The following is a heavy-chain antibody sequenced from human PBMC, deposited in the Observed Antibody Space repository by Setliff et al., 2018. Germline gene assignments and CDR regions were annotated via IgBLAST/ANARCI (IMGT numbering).Heavy chain of an antibody. J-gene: IGHJ4*02. CDR1: GGSFSDYY. D-gene: IGHD3-10*01. Sequence: SETLSLTCTVYGGSFSDYYWGWVRQPPGKGLEWIGEINHSGSTNYIPSLKSRLTMSVDTSKNQFSLKLTSVTAADTAVYYCARVDFTMIQGVIGHWGQGTLVTVSS. V-gene: IGHV4-34*10. CDR2: INHSGST. CDR3: ARVDFTMIQGVIGH.